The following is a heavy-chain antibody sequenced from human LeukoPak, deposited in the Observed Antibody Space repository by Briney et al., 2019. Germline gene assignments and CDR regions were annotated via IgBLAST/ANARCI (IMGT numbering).Heavy chain of an antibody. CDR2: INHSGST. CDR3: ARSTKNRAAPYYYYYYMDV. D-gene: IGHD2-8*01. Sequence: SETLSLTCAVYGGSFSGYYWSWIRQPPGKGLEWIGEINHSGSTNYNPPLKSRVTISVDTSKNQFSLKLTSVTAADTAVYYCARSTKNRAAPYYYYYYMDVWGKGATVTIFS. V-gene: IGHV4-34*01. J-gene: IGHJ6*03. CDR1: GGSFSGYY.